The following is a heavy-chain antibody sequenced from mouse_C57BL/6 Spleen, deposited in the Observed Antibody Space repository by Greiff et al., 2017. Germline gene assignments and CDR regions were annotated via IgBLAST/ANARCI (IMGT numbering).Heavy chain of an antibody. V-gene: IGHV1-31*01. Sequence: VQLQQSGPELVKPGDSVKISCKASGYSFTGYYMHWVKQSHGNILDWIGYIYPYNGVSSYNQKFKGKATLTVDKSSSTGYMCLRSLTSEDSAVYYCARESYYGSSSYAMDYWGQGTSVTVSS. D-gene: IGHD1-1*01. CDR3: ARESYYGSSSYAMDY. CDR1: GYSFTGYY. J-gene: IGHJ4*01. CDR2: IYPYNGVS.